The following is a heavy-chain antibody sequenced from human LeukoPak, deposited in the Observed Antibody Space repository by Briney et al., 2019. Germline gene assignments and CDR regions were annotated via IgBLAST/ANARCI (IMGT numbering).Heavy chain of an antibody. CDR1: GFTFSSYG. V-gene: IGHV3-33*06. D-gene: IGHD3-22*01. J-gene: IGHJ4*02. CDR2: IWYDGSNK. CDR3: EKEAEVYSIDPDYDSSVYSYFDY. Sequence: PGGSLGLSCAASGFTFSSYGMHWVRQAPGKGLEWVAVIWYDGSNKYYADSVKGRFTISRDNSKNTLYLQMNSLRAEDTAVYYCEKEAEVYSIDPDYDSSVYSYFDYGGQETLVTASS.